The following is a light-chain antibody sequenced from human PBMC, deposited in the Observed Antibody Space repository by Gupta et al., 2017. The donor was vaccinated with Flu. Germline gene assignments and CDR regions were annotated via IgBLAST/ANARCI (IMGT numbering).Light chain of an antibody. Sequence: QSITTTCTGTNSDSGYYNYVAWYHHHPGNARILVIYEGNNRASGVSDRFSGSTSGNTATLTIAGVEAEDEDHYYCNSYTGSSIVFGGGTKLTVL. CDR2: EGN. CDR3: NSYTGSSIV. J-gene: IGLJ2*01. CDR1: NSDSGYYNY. V-gene: IGLV2-14*01.